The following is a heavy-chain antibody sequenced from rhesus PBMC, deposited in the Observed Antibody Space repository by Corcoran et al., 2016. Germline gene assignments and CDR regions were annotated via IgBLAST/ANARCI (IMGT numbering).Heavy chain of an antibody. V-gene: IGHV4-80*01. CDR2: INGNSVST. CDR3: AIALGYCSSTYCPR. CDR1: GASISSYW. J-gene: IGHJ4*01. D-gene: IGHD2-15*01. Sequence: QVQLQESGTGLVKPSETLSLTCTVSGASISSYWWSWIRQPPGKGLEWIGEINGNSVSTNYNPPLKSRCTIARETSKKQFSRKLSSVTAADTAVYYCAIALGYCSSTYCPRWGQGVLVTVSS.